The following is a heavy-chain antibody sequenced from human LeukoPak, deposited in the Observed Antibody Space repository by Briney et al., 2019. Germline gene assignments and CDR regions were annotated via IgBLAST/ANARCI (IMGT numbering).Heavy chain of an antibody. Sequence: GGSLRLSCAASGFTFSNYAITWVRQAPGRGLEWVSSISVSGFTTYYADSVKGRFTISRDNSKNTLSLQLNSLRAEDTAVYYCAKDQGLYNDWGQGTLVTVSS. CDR2: ISVSGFTT. CDR1: GFTFSNYA. CDR3: AKDQGLYND. V-gene: IGHV3-23*01. D-gene: IGHD1-14*01. J-gene: IGHJ4*02.